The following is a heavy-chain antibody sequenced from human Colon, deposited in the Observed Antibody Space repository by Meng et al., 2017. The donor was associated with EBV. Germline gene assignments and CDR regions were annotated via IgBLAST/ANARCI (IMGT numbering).Heavy chain of an antibody. V-gene: IGHV1-18*01. CDR2: ISAYNGNT. CDR3: ARGDGSGSGNWFDP. Sequence: QVQLVQSGAEGKKPGASVKVPCEASGFIFTSYAISWVRQAPGQGLQYMGWISAYNGNTNYAQELQGRVTMTTDTSTSTAYMELRSLRFDDTAVYYCARGDGSGSGNWFDPWGQGTLVTVSS. J-gene: IGHJ5*02. CDR1: GFIFTSYA. D-gene: IGHD3-10*01.